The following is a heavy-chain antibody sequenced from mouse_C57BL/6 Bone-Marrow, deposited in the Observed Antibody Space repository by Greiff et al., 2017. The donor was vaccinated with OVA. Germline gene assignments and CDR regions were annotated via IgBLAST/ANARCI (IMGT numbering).Heavy chain of an antibody. V-gene: IGHV5-4*01. Sequence: EVQLVESGGGLVKPGGSLKLSCAASGFTFSSYAMSWVRQTPEKRLEWVATISDGGSYTYYPDNVQGRFTISRDNAKNNLYLQMSHLKSEDTAMYYCARDRRGWWLPAWFAYWGQGTLVTVSA. CDR1: GFTFSSYA. CDR2: ISDGGSYT. D-gene: IGHD2-3*01. CDR3: ARDRRGWWLPAWFAY. J-gene: IGHJ3*01.